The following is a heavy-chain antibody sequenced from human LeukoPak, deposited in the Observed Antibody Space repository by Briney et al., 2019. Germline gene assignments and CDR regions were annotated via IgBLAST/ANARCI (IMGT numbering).Heavy chain of an antibody. V-gene: IGHV3-7*01. CDR2: IKQDGTEK. J-gene: IGHJ4*02. CDR3: ARRGIISGWYWAYYFDY. Sequence: QTGGSLRLSCAASGFTFTTYWMSWVRQAPGKGLEWVANIKQDGTEKYYVDSVKGRFTISRDNAKNSLYLQMNSLRAEDTAVYYCARRGIISGWYWAYYFDYWGQGTLVTVSS. D-gene: IGHD6-19*01. CDR1: GFTFTTYW.